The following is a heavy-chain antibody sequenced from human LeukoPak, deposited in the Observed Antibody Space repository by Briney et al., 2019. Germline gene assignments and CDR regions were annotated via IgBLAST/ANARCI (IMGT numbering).Heavy chain of an antibody. CDR1: GGSFSGYY. D-gene: IGHD3-10*01. CDR3: ARVLGSGSYYPLYYYYGMDV. V-gene: IGHV4-34*01. CDR2: INHSGST. J-gene: IGHJ6*02. Sequence: PSESLSLTCAVYGGSFSGYYWSWIRQPPGKGLEWIGEINHSGSTNYNPSLKSRVTVSVDTSKNQFSLKVSSVTAADTAVYYCARVLGSGSYYPLYYYYGMDVWGQGTTVTVSS.